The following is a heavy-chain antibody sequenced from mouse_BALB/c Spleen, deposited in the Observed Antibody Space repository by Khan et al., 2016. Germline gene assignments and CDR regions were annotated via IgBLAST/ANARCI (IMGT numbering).Heavy chain of an antibody. CDR1: GYSLTGYN. Sequence: VQLQQTGPELEKPGASVKISCKASGYSLTGYNMNWVKQSNGKSLEWLGNIDPYYGGTSYNQKFKGKATLTVDTSSSTAYMQLKSLTSEDSAVXYCARGDGNYQNWYFDVWGAETTVTVSS. D-gene: IGHD2-1*01. J-gene: IGHJ1*01. CDR2: IDPYYGGT. CDR3: ARGDGNYQNWYFDV. V-gene: IGHV1-39*01.